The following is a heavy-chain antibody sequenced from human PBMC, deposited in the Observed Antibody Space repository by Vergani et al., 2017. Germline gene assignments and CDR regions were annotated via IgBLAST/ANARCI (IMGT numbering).Heavy chain of an antibody. CDR3: ARSNYDFWSGYYNYYYYMDV. CDR2: IYYSGST. J-gene: IGHJ6*03. V-gene: IGHV4-39*01. Sequence: QLQLQESGPGLVKPSETLSLTCTVSGGSISSSSYYWGWIRQPPGKGLEWIGSIYYSGSTYYNPSLKSRVTISVDTSKNQFSLKLSSVTAADTAVYYCARSNYDFWSGYYNYYYYMDVWGKGTTVTVSS. D-gene: IGHD3-3*01. CDR1: GGSISSSSYY.